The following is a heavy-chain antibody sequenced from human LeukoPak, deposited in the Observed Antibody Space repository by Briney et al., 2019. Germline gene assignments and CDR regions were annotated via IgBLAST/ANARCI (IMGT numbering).Heavy chain of an antibody. J-gene: IGHJ6*02. CDR2: IIPIFGTA. Sequence: ASVKVSCKASGGTFSSYAISWVRQAPGQGLEWMGGIIPIFGTANYAQKFQGRVTITADESTSTAYMELSSLRSEDTAAYYCARALDTAMVDDYYYYGMDVWAKGPRSPSP. CDR1: GGTFSSYA. CDR3: ARALDTAMVDDYYYYGMDV. D-gene: IGHD5-18*01. V-gene: IGHV1-69*13.